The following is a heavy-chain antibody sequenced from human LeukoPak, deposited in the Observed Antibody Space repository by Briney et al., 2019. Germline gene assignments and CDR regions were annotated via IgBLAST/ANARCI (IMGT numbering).Heavy chain of an antibody. D-gene: IGHD3-10*01. CDR3: AKYKGGDYIDSGKRYYLDH. V-gene: IGHV1-8*01. CDR1: GYMFTSYD. Sequence: ASVKVSCKASGYMFTSYDINWMRRATGQGLEWMGWMNPDSGKKGQAQKFQGRITMTRNTSISTAYMELSSLGPEDTAVYYCAKYKGGDYIDSGKRYYLDHWGQGTPVTVSS. CDR2: MNPDSGKK. J-gene: IGHJ4*02.